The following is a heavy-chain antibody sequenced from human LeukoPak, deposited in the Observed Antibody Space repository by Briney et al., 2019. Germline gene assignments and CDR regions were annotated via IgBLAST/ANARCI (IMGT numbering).Heavy chain of an antibody. D-gene: IGHD4-23*01. J-gene: IGHJ4*02. CDR1: GFTFSSYA. CDR3: VRGGGNVRRYFEY. CDR2: ISVNGGTT. Sequence: GGSLRLSCAASGFTFSSYAMTWVRQAPGKGLEWVSSISVNGGTTYYADSVKGRFTISRDSSKNTLYLQMNSLRAEDTAVYYCVRGGGNVRRYFEYWGQGTLVTVSS. V-gene: IGHV3-23*01.